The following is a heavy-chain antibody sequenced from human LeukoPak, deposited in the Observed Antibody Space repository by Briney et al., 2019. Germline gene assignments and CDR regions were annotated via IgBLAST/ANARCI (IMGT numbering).Heavy chain of an antibody. V-gene: IGHV3-21*01. CDR1: GFTFSSYS. Sequence: GGSLRLSCAASGFTFSSYSMNWVRQAPGKGLEWVSSISSSSSYIYYADSVMGRFTISRDNAKNSLYLQMNSLRAEDTAVYYCVSGPGDLDYWGQGTLVTVSS. J-gene: IGHJ4*02. CDR2: ISSSSSYI. CDR3: VSGPGDLDY. D-gene: IGHD3-10*01.